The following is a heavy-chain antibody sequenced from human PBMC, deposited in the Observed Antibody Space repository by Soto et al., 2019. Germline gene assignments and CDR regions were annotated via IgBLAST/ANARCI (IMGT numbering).Heavy chain of an antibody. D-gene: IGHD6-19*01. CDR1: GDSVSSNSAA. J-gene: IGHJ4*02. CDR3: TKGNPGYSSGYYHLGEGIFDC. Sequence: SQTLSLTCAISGDSVSSNSAAWNWIRQSPSRGLEWLGRPYYRSKWYNDYAVSVKSRITINPDTYKNQFSLQLNSVTPEDTAVYWCTKGNPGYSSGYYHLGEGIFDCGGRGNLITVYS. CDR2: PYYRSKWYN. V-gene: IGHV6-1*01.